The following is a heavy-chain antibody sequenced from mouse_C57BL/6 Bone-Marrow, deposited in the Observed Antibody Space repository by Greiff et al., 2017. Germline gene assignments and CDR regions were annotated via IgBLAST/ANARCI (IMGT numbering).Heavy chain of an antibody. CDR3: ARDKLCAWFAY. D-gene: IGHD4-1*01. V-gene: IGHV1-77*01. CDR1: GYTFTDYY. Sequence: QVQLQQSGAELVKPGASVKISCKASGYTFTDYYINWVTQRPGRGLEWIGKIGPGSGSNYYNEKFKGKATLIANKYSSTAYMQLSSLTSEDSAVYFCARDKLCAWFAYWGQGTLVTVSA. CDR2: IGPGSGSN. J-gene: IGHJ3*01.